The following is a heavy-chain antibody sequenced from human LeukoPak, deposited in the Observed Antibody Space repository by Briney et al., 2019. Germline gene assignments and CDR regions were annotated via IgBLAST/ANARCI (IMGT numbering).Heavy chain of an antibody. CDR2: IYTSGST. J-gene: IGHJ5*02. Sequence: SETLSLTCTVSGGSISSGSYYWSWIRQPAGKGLEWIGRIYTSGSTNYNPSLKSRVTISVDTSKNQFSLQLSSVTAADTAVYYCARTDEKSYDSSGYYQMSYFDPWGQGTLVTVSS. CDR3: ARTDEKSYDSSGYYQMSYFDP. CDR1: GGSISSGSYY. V-gene: IGHV4-61*02. D-gene: IGHD3-22*01.